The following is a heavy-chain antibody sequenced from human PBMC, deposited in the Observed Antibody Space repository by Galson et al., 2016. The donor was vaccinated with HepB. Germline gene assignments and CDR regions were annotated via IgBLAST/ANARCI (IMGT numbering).Heavy chain of an antibody. CDR1: GFTFSRYA. D-gene: IGHD3-16*02. CDR3: ARDRYDGDYSYYSGMDV. J-gene: IGHJ6*02. V-gene: IGHV3-30*04. Sequence: SLRLSCAASGFTFSRYAVHWVRQAPGKGLEWVAVISYDGSNKFYADSVKGRFTISRDNSKNILYLQMNSLRIEDRAVYFCARDRYDGDYSYYSGMDVWGQGTTVTASS. CDR2: ISYDGSNK.